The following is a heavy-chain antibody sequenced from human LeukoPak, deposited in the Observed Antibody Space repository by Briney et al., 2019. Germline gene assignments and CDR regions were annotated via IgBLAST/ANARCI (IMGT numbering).Heavy chain of an antibody. Sequence: SETLSLTCTLSGVSISSGCYYWSGIRQHPGKGLEWIGYIYYSGSTNYNPSLKSRVTISVATSKNQFSLKLSSVTAADRAVYYCARAIAFDYWGQGDLVTVSS. CDR2: IYYSGST. J-gene: IGHJ4*02. D-gene: IGHD6-13*01. V-gene: IGHV4-61*01. CDR1: GVSISSGCYY. CDR3: ARAIAFDY.